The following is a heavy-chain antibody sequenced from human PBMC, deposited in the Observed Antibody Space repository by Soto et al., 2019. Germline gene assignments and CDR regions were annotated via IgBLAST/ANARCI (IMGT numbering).Heavy chain of an antibody. D-gene: IGHD3-3*01. CDR3: ARDRPEILGGYYYYGMDV. CDR2: ISAYNGNT. J-gene: IGHJ6*02. Sequence: GASVKVSCKASGYTFTSYGISWVRQAPGQGLEWMGWISAYNGNTNYAQKLQGRVTMTTDTSTSTAYMELRSLRSDDTAVYYCARDRPEILGGYYYYGMDVWGQGTTVTVSS. V-gene: IGHV1-18*01. CDR1: GYTFTSYG.